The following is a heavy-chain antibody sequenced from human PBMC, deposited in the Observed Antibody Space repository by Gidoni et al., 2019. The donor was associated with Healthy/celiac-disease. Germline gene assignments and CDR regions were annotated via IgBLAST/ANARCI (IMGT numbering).Heavy chain of an antibody. CDR1: GGSISRSSSY. V-gene: IGHV4-39*01. CDR2: IYSSGST. Sequence: QLQLQESGPGLVKPSETLSLTCNVPGGSISRSSSYWGWIRPPPGKGLEWIGSIYSSGSTYYNPYLKSRVTISVDTSKNQFSLKLSSVTAADTAVYYCARSGVTMVRGVAVPSHFDDWCQGTLVTVSS. CDR3: ARSGVTMVRGVAVPSHFDD. J-gene: IGHJ4*02. D-gene: IGHD3-10*01.